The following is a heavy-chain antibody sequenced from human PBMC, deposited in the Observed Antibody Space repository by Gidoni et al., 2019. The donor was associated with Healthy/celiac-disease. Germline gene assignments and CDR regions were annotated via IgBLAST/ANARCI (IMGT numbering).Heavy chain of an antibody. D-gene: IGHD5-18*01. Sequence: QITLKESGPTLVKPTQTLTLTCTFSGFSLSTSGVGVGWIRQPPGKALEWLALIYWDDDKRYSPSLKSRLTITKDTSKNQVVLTMTNMDPVDTATYYCAHSLGPWIQLWSPFDYWGQGTLVTVSS. CDR2: IYWDDDK. CDR1: GFSLSTSGVG. J-gene: IGHJ4*02. V-gene: IGHV2-5*02. CDR3: AHSLGPWIQLWSPFDY.